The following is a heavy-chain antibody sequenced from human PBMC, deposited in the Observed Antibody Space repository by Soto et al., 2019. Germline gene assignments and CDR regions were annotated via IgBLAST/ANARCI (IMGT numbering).Heavy chain of an antibody. CDR3: APSTGIQYPPDY. V-gene: IGHV3-23*01. CDR1: GFTFISYA. J-gene: IGHJ4*02. Sequence: PGWSLRLACAASGFTFISYAMSWVRQAPGKGLEWVSAISGSGGSTYYADSVKGRFTISRDNSKNTLYLQMNSLRAEDTAVYYCAPSTGIQYPPDYWGQGTLVTVSS. CDR2: ISGSGGST. D-gene: IGHD5-18*01.